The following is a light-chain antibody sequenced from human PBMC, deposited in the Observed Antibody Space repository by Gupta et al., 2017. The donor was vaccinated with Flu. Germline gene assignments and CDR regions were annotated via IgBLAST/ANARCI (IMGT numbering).Light chain of an antibody. CDR1: NSNIGRNT. J-gene: IGLJ3*02. V-gene: IGLV1-44*01. CDR2: NDN. Sequence: QSLLTQPPSSSGTPGQRVTISCSGSNSNIGRNTLSWYQQLPGAAPKLIIQNDNQRPSGVPVRFSGSKAGTSASLTISGLQFEDEGDFYCATWDDSLNGPVFGGGTRLTVL. CDR3: ATWDDSLNGPV.